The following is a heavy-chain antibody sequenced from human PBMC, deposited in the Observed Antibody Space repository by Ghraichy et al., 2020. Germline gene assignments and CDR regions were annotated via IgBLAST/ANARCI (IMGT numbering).Heavy chain of an antibody. J-gene: IGHJ4*02. Sequence: ETLSLTCTVSGGSVSTSSYYWGWIRQPPGKGLEWVANIKEDGNEKYYVDSVKGRFTISRDNAKKSLFLQMTSLRAEDTAIYYCARDQRRTYYDLWSGHYSIEYWGQGTLVTVSS. CDR3: ARDQRRTYYDLWSGHYSIEY. CDR1: GGSVSTSSYY. D-gene: IGHD3-3*01. V-gene: IGHV3-7*03. CDR2: IKEDGNEK.